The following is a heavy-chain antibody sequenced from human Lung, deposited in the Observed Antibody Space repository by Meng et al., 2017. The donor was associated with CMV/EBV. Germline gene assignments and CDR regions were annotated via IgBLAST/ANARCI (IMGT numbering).Heavy chain of an antibody. CDR1: GGTFSSYT. CDR3: ARSGLGNYYYGMDF. Sequence: XCKASGGTFSSYTISWVRQAPGQGLEWMGRIIPILGIANYAQKFQGRVTITADKSTSTAYMVLSSLRSEDTAVYYCARSGLGNYYYGMDFWGQGXTVTVSS. J-gene: IGHJ6*02. V-gene: IGHV1-69*02. D-gene: IGHD6-19*01. CDR2: IIPILGIA.